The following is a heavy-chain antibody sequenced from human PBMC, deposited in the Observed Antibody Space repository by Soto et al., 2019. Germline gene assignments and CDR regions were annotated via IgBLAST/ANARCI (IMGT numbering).Heavy chain of an antibody. CDR3: AKGGIVLMVYSGSGSSSGMDV. V-gene: IGHV3-23*01. Sequence: GSLRLACAASVFTFSSYAMSWVRQAPGKGLEWVSAISGSGGSTYYADSVKGRFTISRDNSKNTLYLQMNSLRAEDTAVYYCAKGGIVLMVYSGSGSSSGMDVWGQGTTVTVSS. CDR2: ISGSGGST. J-gene: IGHJ6*02. D-gene: IGHD2-8*01. CDR1: VFTFSSYA.